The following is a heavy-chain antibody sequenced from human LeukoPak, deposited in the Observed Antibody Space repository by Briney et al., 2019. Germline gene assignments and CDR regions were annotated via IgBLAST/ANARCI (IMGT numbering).Heavy chain of an antibody. CDR3: AKERRLHEYFQH. D-gene: IGHD6-25*01. CDR1: GFTFSSYG. CDR2: ISYDGSNK. Sequence: GGSLRLSCAASGFTFSSYGMHWVRQAPGKGLEWVAVISYDGSNKYYADSVKGRFTISRDNSKNTLYLQMNSLRAEDTAVYYCAKERRLHEYFQHWGQGTLVTVSS. V-gene: IGHV3-30*18. J-gene: IGHJ1*01.